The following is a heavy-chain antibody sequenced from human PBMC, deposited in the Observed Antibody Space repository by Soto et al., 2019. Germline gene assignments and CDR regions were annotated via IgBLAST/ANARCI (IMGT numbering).Heavy chain of an antibody. Sequence: QLQLQESGPGLVKPSETLSLTCTVSGGSISSSTYYWGWIRQPPGKGLEWIGNIYYSGTTYYNPSRKSRVTISVDTSKNQFTLKLTSVTAADTAVYYCATYGGGTGLLDHWGQGTLVTVSS. J-gene: IGHJ4*02. V-gene: IGHV4-39*01. CDR3: ATYGGGTGLLDH. D-gene: IGHD3-16*01. CDR1: GGSISSSTYY. CDR2: IYYSGTT.